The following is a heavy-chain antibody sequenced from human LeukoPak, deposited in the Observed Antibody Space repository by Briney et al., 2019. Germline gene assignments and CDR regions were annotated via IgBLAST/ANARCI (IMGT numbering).Heavy chain of an antibody. J-gene: IGHJ2*01. CDR1: GFTVGSNY. CDR2: ISGSGGST. Sequence: PGGSLRLSCAASGFTVGSNYMSWVRQAPGKGLEWVSAISGSGGSTYYADSVKGRFTISRDNSKNTLYLQMNSLRVEDRAVYFCARGVPSTISGWFFDLWGRGTLVTVSS. CDR3: ARGVPSTISGWFFDL. D-gene: IGHD2-2*01. V-gene: IGHV3-23*01.